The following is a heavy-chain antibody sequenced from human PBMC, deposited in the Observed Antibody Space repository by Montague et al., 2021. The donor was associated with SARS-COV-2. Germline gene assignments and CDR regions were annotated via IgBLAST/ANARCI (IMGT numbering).Heavy chain of an antibody. CDR1: GGSVSSYY. J-gene: IGHJ5*02. V-gene: IGHV4-59*02. CDR2: IYYSGST. D-gene: IGHD3-3*01. CDR3: ARAGGFYDYWSGYSSSAGFFDP. Sequence: SETLSPTCTVSGGSVSSYYWSWIRQSPGKGLQWLGYIYYSGSTDYNPSLKSRVTMSVDTSKNQLSLRLNSVTTADTAVYFCARAGGFYDYWSGYSSSAGFFDPWGQGILVTVSS.